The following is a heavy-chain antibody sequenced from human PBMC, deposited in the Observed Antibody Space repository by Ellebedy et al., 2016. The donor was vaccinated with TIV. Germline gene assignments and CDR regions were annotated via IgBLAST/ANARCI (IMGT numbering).Heavy chain of an antibody. J-gene: IGHJ4*02. CDR3: TRVQEVSSDFDY. CDR2: IFWNGDST. V-gene: IGHV3-20*04. D-gene: IGHD1-26*01. CDR1: GSTLDDYD. Sequence: PGGSLRLSCAASGSTLDDYDMTWVRQAPGKGLEWVSGIFWNGDSTGYADSVKGRFTISRDNARNSLYLQMNSLTAEDTPLYYCTRVQEVSSDFDYWGQGTLVTVSS.